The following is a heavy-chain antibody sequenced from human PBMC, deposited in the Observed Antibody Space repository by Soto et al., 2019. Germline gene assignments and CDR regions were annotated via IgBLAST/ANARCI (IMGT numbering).Heavy chain of an antibody. V-gene: IGHV3-21*01. CDR3: ARGWLRDPWMY. Sequence: EVQLVESGGGLVKPGGSLRLSCAASGFIFSSYTMNWVRQAPGKGLEWVSSISASSTYMYYADSLKGRFTISRGNAYNSLYLQMNSPRAEDTAVYYCARGWLRDPWMYWGQGTLVTVSS. D-gene: IGHD5-12*01. CDR2: ISASSTYM. J-gene: IGHJ4*02. CDR1: GFIFSSYT.